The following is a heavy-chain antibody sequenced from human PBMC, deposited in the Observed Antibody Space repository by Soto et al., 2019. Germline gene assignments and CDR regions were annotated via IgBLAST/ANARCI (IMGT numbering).Heavy chain of an antibody. CDR2: IYYSGRT. V-gene: IGHV4-39*01. Sequence: TLSLTCIVSGESISSSSYYWGWIRQPPGKGLEWIGSIYYSGRTYYNPCFKSRVTISIDTSKNQFSLKLSSVTATDTAVYYCARQRTTVVTQAYFDHWGQGALVTVSS. D-gene: IGHD2-21*02. CDR1: GESISSSSYY. J-gene: IGHJ4*02. CDR3: ARQRTTVVTQAYFDH.